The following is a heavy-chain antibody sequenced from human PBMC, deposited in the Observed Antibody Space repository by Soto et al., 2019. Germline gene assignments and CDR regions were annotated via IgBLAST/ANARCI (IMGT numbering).Heavy chain of an antibody. CDR3: ARETGGIAVA. CDR1: GFTFSGYG. CDR2: VRHDGSNT. D-gene: IGHD6-19*01. Sequence: GGSLRLSCAATGFTFSGYGMHWVRQAPGKGLEWVAVVRHDGSNTHYADSVKGRFTISRDNSKNTLYLQMNSLRAEDTAVYYCARETGGIAVAWGQGTLVTVSS. J-gene: IGHJ5*02. V-gene: IGHV3-33*01.